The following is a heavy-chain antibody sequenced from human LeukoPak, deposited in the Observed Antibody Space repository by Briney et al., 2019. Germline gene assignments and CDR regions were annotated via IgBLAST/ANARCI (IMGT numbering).Heavy chain of an antibody. CDR3: ARDLRYPNGFDP. J-gene: IGHJ5*02. CDR1: GFTFSSYS. Sequence: GGSLRLSCAASGFTFSSYSMNWFRQAPGKGLEWVSSISSSSSYIYYADSVKGRFTISRDNAKNSLYLQMNSLRAEDTAVYYCARDLRYPNGFDPWGQGTLVTVSS. CDR2: ISSSSSYI. V-gene: IGHV3-21*01. D-gene: IGHD3-9*01.